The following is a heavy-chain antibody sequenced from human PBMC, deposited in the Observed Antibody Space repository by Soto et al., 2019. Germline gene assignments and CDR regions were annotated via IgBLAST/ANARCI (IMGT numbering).Heavy chain of an antibody. V-gene: IGHV6-1*01. J-gene: IGHJ4*02. CDR3: ARDRYKSEAGDRRGYFDY. CDR1: GDSVSSNSAA. CDR2: TYYRSKWYN. D-gene: IGHD3-16*02. Sequence: SQTLSLTCAISGDSVSSNSAAWNWIRQSPSRGLEWLGRTYYRSKWYNDYAVSVKSRITINPDTSKNQFSLQLNSVTPEDTAVYYCARDRYKSEAGDRRGYFDYWGQGTLVTASS.